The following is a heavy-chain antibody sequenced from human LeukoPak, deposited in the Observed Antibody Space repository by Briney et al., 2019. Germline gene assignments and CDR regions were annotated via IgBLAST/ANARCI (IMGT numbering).Heavy chain of an antibody. CDR2: IKSKIDGGTT. Sequence: GGSLRLSCATSGFTFSNAWMSWVRQAPGRGLEWVGHIKSKIDGGTTGYVAPVKDRFTISRDDSQNTLYLQMNSLKTDDTAVYYCFTVCDSATCGCWRDHWGQGTLVTVSS. CDR3: FTVCDSATCGCWRDH. CDR1: GFTFSNAW. D-gene: IGHD2/OR15-2a*01. J-gene: IGHJ4*02. V-gene: IGHV3-15*01.